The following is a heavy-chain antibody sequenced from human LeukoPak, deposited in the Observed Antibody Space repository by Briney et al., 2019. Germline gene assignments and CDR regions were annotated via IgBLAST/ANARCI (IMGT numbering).Heavy chain of an antibody. V-gene: IGHV4-31*03. D-gene: IGHD6-13*01. CDR2: IYYSGST. J-gene: IGHJ6*03. CDR1: GGSISSGGYY. CDR3: ARSSRGYYYYYMDV. Sequence: SQTLSLTCTVSGGSISSGGYYWSWIRQHPGKGLEWIGYIYYSGSTYYNPSLKSRVTLSVDTSKNQFSLKLSSVTAADTAVYYCARSSRGYYYYYMDVWGKGTTVTVSS.